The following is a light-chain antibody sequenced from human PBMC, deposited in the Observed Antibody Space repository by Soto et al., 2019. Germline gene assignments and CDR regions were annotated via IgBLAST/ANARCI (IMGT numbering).Light chain of an antibody. CDR1: NSDVGSFNL. Sequence: QSALTQPASVSGSPGQSITISCTGTNSDVGSFNLVSWYQHHPGKAPELIIYEVSKRPSGVSSRFSGSKSGNTASLTISGLQAEDEADYYCSSYAGNSPLWVFGGGTKLTVL. CDR3: SSYAGNSPLWV. V-gene: IGLV2-23*02. J-gene: IGLJ3*02. CDR2: EVS.